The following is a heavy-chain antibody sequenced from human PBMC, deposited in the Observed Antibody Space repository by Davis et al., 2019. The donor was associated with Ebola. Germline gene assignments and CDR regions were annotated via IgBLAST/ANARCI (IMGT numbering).Heavy chain of an antibody. Sequence: GESLKISCAASGFTFSDYYMSWIRQAPGKGLEWVSYISSSGSTIYYADSVKGRFTISRDNAKNSLYLQMNSLRAEDTAMYYCARELVIIAARYFDYWGQGTLVTVSS. CDR3: ARELVIIAARYFDY. D-gene: IGHD6-6*01. J-gene: IGHJ4*02. CDR1: GFTFSDYY. V-gene: IGHV3-11*01. CDR2: ISSSGSTI.